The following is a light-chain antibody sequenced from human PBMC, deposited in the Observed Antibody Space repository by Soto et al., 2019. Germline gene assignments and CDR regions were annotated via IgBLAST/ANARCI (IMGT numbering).Light chain of an antibody. CDR2: VNSDGSH. CDR3: QTLGTGIVV. Sequence: QPVLTQSPSASASLGASVKLTCTLSSGHSSYAITWHQQQPEKGPRYLMKVNSDGSHTKGDGIPDRFSGSSSGAERYLTISSLQSEDEADYYCQTLGTGIVVFGGGTKLTVL. CDR1: SGHSSYA. V-gene: IGLV4-69*01. J-gene: IGLJ3*02.